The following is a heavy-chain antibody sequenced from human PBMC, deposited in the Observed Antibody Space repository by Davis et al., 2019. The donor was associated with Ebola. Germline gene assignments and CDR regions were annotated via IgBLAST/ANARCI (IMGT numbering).Heavy chain of an antibody. D-gene: IGHD6-13*01. Sequence: MPSETLSLTCAVYGGSFSGYYWSWIRQPPGKGLEWIGEINHSGSTNYNPSLKSRVTISVDTSKNQFSLKLSSVTAADTAVYYCARDRAADGTLVYFDYWGQGTLVTVSS. CDR2: INHSGST. J-gene: IGHJ4*02. V-gene: IGHV4-34*01. CDR1: GGSFSGYY. CDR3: ARDRAADGTLVYFDY.